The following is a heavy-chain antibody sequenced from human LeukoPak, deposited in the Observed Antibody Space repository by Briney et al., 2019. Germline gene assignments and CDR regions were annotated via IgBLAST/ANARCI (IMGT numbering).Heavy chain of an antibody. CDR2: IYYSGST. CDR3: ARSYDFWSGYDAFDI. V-gene: IGHV4-59*01. CDR1: GGPISSYY. Sequence: SETLSLTCTVSGGPISSYYWSWIRQPPGKGLEWIGYIYYSGSTNYNPSLKSRVTISVDTSKNQFSLKVSSVTAADTAVYYCARSYDFWSGYDAFDIWGQGTMVTVSS. J-gene: IGHJ3*02. D-gene: IGHD3-3*01.